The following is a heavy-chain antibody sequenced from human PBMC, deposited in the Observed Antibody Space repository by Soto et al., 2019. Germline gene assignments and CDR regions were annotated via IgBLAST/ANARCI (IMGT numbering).Heavy chain of an antibody. CDR3: AREYDSSGYYSYWFDP. V-gene: IGHV3-33*01. D-gene: IGHD3-22*01. CDR2: IWYDGSNK. J-gene: IGHJ5*02. Sequence: PGGSLRLSCAASGFTFSSYGMHWVRQAPDKGLEWVAVIWYDGSNKYYADSVKGRFTISRDNSKNTLYLQMNSLRAEDTAVYYCAREYDSSGYYSYWFDPWGQGTLVTVSS. CDR1: GFTFSSYG.